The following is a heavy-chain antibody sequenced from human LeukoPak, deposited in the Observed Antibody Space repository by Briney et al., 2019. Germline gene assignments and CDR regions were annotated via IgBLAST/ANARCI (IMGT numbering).Heavy chain of an antibody. V-gene: IGHV3-53*01. D-gene: IGHD3-10*01. CDR2: IYSGGSL. Sequence: GGSLRLSCAASGFTVSSNYMSWVRKAPGKGLEWVSIIYSGGSLYYADSVKGRFTISRDNSKNTLYLQMNSLRAEDTAVYYCARNTFYGSGLGYFDLWGRGTLVTVSS. CDR1: GFTVSSNY. CDR3: ARNTFYGSGLGYFDL. J-gene: IGHJ2*01.